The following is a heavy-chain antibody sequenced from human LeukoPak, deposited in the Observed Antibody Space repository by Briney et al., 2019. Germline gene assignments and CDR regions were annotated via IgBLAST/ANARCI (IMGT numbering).Heavy chain of an antibody. Sequence: SETLSLTCTVSGGSISSYYWSWIRQPPGKGLEWIGYIYYSGSTNYNPSLKSRVTISVDTSKNQFSLKLSSVTAADTAVYYCARLIAAWTGYYMDVWGKGTTVTVSS. D-gene: IGHD3/OR15-3a*01. V-gene: IGHV4-59*08. CDR2: IYYSGST. CDR1: GGSISSYY. J-gene: IGHJ6*03. CDR3: ARLIAAWTGYYMDV.